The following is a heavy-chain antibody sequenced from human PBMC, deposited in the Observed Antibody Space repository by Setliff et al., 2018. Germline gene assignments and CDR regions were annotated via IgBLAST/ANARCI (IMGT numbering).Heavy chain of an antibody. V-gene: IGHV1-46*01. J-gene: IGHJ5*02. D-gene: IGHD3-22*01. CDR3: ARDPFRNYDTAPVWFDP. CDR1: GYSFTNYG. CDR2: INPSGGLT. Sequence: ASVKVSCKTSGYSFTNYGINWVRQAPGQGLEWMGIINPSGGLTRYAQKFQGRVTMTRDTSTSTVYMEVSSLRSEDTAVYYCARDPFRNYDTAPVWFDPWGQGTLVTVSS.